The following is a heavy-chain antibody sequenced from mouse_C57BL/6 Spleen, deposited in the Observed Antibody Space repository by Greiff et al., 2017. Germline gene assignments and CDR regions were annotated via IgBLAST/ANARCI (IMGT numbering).Heavy chain of an antibody. V-gene: IGHV1-69*01. D-gene: IGHD2-3*01. CDR1: GYTFTSYW. J-gene: IGHJ2*01. CDR3: ARRGLLLHFDY. Sequence: QVQLQQPGAELVMPGASVKLSCKASGYTFTSYWMHWVKQRPGQGLEWIGEIDPSDSYTNYNQKFKGKSTLTVDKSSSTASMQLSSLTSEDSAVYYCARRGLLLHFDYWGQGTTLTVSS. CDR2: IDPSDSYT.